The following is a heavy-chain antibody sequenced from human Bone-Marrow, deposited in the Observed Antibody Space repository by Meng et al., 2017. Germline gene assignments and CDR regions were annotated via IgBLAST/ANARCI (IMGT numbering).Heavy chain of an antibody. CDR2: INPSGGST. D-gene: IGHD6-13*01. Sequence: ASVKVSCKASGYTFTSYYMHWVRQAPGQGLEWMGIINPSGGSTSYAQKFQGRVTMTRDTSTSTVYMELSRLRSVDTAVYYCARDQTRKQQLVLLGDWGQGTLVTVSS. V-gene: IGHV1-46*01. CDR3: ARDQTRKQQLVLLGD. J-gene: IGHJ4*02. CDR1: GYTFTSYY.